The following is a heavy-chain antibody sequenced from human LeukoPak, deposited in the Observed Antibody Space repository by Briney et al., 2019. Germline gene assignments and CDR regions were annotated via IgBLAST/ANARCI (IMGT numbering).Heavy chain of an antibody. D-gene: IGHD3-16*01. V-gene: IGHV3-49*03. CDR2: IRSKAYGGTT. Sequence: PGGSLRLSCTASGFTFGDYAMSWFRQAPGKGLEWVGFIRSKAYGGTTEYAASVKGRFTISRDDSKSIAYLQMNSLKTEDTAVYYCTRGTPDYDYVWGSYRALDYWGQGTLDTVSS. CDR1: GFTFGDYA. CDR3: TRGTPDYDYVWGSYRALDY. J-gene: IGHJ4*02.